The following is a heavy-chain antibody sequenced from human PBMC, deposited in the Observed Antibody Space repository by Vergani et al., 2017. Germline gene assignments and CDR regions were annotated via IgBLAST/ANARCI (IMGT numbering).Heavy chain of an antibody. J-gene: IGHJ6*02. CDR2: ISGSGGNT. Sequence: EVQLLESGGNLIQPGGSLRLSCGASVFTFSSYAMTWVRLAPGKGLQWVSAISGSGGNTFYTDSVKGRFTISRDNSKDTLYLQMNSLRVEDTAIYYCAKARDPNCKGGNCYSYYYGLDLWGQGTTVTVSS. CDR3: AKARDPNCKGGNCYSYYYGLDL. D-gene: IGHD4-23*01. CDR1: VFTFSSYA. V-gene: IGHV3-23*01.